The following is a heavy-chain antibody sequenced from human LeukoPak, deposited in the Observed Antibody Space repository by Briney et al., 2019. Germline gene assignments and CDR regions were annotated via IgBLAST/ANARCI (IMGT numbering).Heavy chain of an antibody. D-gene: IGHD3-22*01. CDR1: GDSISSSY. CDR3: ARGFYDSSGYSNCFDP. Sequence: SETLSLTYTVSGDSISSSYWSWIRQPPGKTLEWIRYIYYTGTTNYNPSLKSRVTMSIDTSKNQFSLNLNSVTAADTAVYYCARGFYDSSGYSNCFDPWGQGTLVTVSS. J-gene: IGHJ5*02. V-gene: IGHV4-59*01. CDR2: IYYTGTT.